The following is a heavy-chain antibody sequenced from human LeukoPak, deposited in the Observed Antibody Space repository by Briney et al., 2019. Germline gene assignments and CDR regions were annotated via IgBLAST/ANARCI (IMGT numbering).Heavy chain of an antibody. CDR3: ARGEFGDYYYFYMDV. CDR1: GFSFNSFG. J-gene: IGHJ6*03. Sequence: GGSLRLSCETSGFSFNSFGMSWVRQSPEKGLEWIAYISGSLSTRRTIYYADSVKGRFTISRDNAKNSLYLQMNSLRAEDTATYYCARGEFGDYYYFYMDVWGKGTTVTVSS. D-gene: IGHD2/OR15-2a*01. CDR2: ISGSLSTRRTI. V-gene: IGHV3-48*04.